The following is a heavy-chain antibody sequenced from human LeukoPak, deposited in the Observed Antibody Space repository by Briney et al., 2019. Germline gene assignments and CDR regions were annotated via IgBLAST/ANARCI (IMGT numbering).Heavy chain of an antibody. CDR2: ISSSGSTI. J-gene: IGHJ5*02. CDR1: GFTFSDYY. Sequence: GGSLRLSCAASGFTFSDYYMSWIRQAPGKGLEWVSYISSSGSTIYYADSVKGRFTISRDNAKNSLYLQMNSLRAEDTAVYYCARARAGYSSSWYFLDTRPGFDPWGQGTLVTVSS. D-gene: IGHD6-13*01. V-gene: IGHV3-11*04. CDR3: ARARAGYSSSWYFLDTRPGFDP.